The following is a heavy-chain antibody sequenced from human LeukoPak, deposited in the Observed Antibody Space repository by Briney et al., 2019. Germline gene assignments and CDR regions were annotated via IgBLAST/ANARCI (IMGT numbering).Heavy chain of an antibody. Sequence: ASVKVSCKASGYTFTSYYMHWVRQAPGQGLEWMGIINSSGGSTSYAQKSQGRVTITGDTSTSTVYMELSSLRSEDTAVYYCGRGWYDSSGYLDYWGQGTLVTVSS. CDR2: INSSGGST. CDR1: GYTFTSYY. V-gene: IGHV1-46*01. J-gene: IGHJ4*02. CDR3: GRGWYDSSGYLDY. D-gene: IGHD3-22*01.